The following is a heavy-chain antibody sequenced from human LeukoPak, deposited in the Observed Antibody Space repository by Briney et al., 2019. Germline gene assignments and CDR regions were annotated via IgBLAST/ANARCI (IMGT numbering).Heavy chain of an antibody. D-gene: IGHD3-22*01. V-gene: IGHV4-39*01. CDR1: GDSIRSRTYL. J-gene: IGHJ4*02. Sequence: PSETLSLTCTVSGDSIRSRTYLWGWIRQPPGKGLEWIGSMYYSGSTYHNPSLKIRVTISVDTSKNQFSLNLNSVTAADTAVYYCVEHSSVYYNFDYWGQGTLVTVSS. CDR2: MYYSGST. CDR3: VEHSSVYYNFDY.